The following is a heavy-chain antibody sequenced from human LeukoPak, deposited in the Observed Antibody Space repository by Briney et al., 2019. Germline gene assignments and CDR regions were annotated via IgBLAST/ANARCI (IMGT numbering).Heavy chain of an antibody. D-gene: IGHD3-22*01. Sequence: KSSQTLSLTCAVSGGSISSGGYSWSWIRQPPGKGLEWIGYIYHSGSTYYNPSLKSRVTISVDRSKNQFSLKLSSVTAADTAVYYCARGYYDGVYCYGMDVWGQGTTVTVSS. CDR2: IYHSGST. CDR1: GGSISSGGYS. V-gene: IGHV4-30-2*01. J-gene: IGHJ6*02. CDR3: ARGYYDGVYCYGMDV.